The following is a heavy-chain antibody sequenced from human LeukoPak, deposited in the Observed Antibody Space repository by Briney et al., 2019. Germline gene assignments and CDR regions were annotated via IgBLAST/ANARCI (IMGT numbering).Heavy chain of an antibody. V-gene: IGHV3-13*01. J-gene: IGHJ5*02. CDR3: ARAPTRWHNYFGP. D-gene: IGHD1-14*01. CDR2: IGPAGDT. CDR1: GFTLSTYD. Sequence: PGGSLRLSCAVSGFTLSTYDMHWVRQVPGKGLEWVAEIGPAGDTNYPDSVKGRFTISREDAKNSLYLQMNNLRAGDTAVYYCARAPTRWHNYFGPWGQGTPVTVSS.